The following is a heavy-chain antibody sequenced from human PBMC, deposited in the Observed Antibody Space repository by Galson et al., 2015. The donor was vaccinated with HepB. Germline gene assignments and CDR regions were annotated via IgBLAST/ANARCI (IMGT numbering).Heavy chain of an antibody. CDR2: INPNSGGT. D-gene: IGHD6-19*01. CDR1: GYTFTGYY. J-gene: IGHJ6*03. Sequence: SVKVSCKASGYTFTGYYMHWVRQAPGQGLEWMGWINPNSGGTNYAQKFQGRVTMTRDTSISTAYMELSRLRSDDTAVYYCARVRIAVAPTDYYYYYMDVWGKGTTVTVSS. CDR3: ARVRIAVAPTDYYYYYMDV. V-gene: IGHV1-2*02.